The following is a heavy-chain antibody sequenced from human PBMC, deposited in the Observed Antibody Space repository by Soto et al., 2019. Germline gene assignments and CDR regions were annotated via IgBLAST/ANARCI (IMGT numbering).Heavy chain of an antibody. CDR1: GQYIKSNFW. V-gene: IGHV4-4*02. Sequence: SETLSLTCLVSGQYIKSNFWWAWVRQSPGKDLEWIGEIYHSGSAIYTPSLKSRVTLSLDESKNEFSLNMGSVTAADTAMYYCARVPDVWGQGTTVTVSS. J-gene: IGHJ6*02. CDR3: ARVPDV. CDR2: IYHSGSA.